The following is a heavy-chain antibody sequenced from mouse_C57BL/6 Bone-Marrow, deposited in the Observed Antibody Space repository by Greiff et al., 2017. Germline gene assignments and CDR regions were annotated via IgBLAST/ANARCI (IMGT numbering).Heavy chain of an antibody. V-gene: IGHV1-53*01. Sequence: QVQLQQPGTELVKPEASVKLSCKASGYTFTSYWMHWVKQRPGQGLEWIGNINPSNGGTNYNEKFKSKATLTVDKSSSTAYMQLSSLTSEDSAVYYCARGGVTTVVATRYWGQGTTLTVSS. CDR1: GYTFTSYW. D-gene: IGHD1-1*01. J-gene: IGHJ2*01. CDR2: INPSNGGT. CDR3: ARGGVTTVVATRY.